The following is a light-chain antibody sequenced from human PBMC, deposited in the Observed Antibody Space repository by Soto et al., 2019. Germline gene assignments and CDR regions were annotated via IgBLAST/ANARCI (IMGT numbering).Light chain of an antibody. V-gene: IGKV1-6*01. CDR2: AAS. J-gene: IGKJ1*01. Sequence: IQLTQSPSFRSSSVGDRVTITCRASQDISNYLVWYQQKPGKAPKPLIYAASTLQSGVPSRFSGSGSGTDFTLTISSLKPEDFATYDCLQEYNYPLTFGPGTKVDIK. CDR3: LQEYNYPLT. CDR1: QDISNY.